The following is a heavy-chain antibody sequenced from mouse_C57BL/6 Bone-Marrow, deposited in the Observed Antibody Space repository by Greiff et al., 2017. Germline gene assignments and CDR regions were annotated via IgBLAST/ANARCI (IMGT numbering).Heavy chain of an antibody. J-gene: IGHJ3*01. V-gene: IGHV1-69*01. CDR1: GYTFTSYW. Sequence: QVQLQQPGAELVMPGASVKLSCKASGYTFTSYWMHWVQQRPGQGLEWIGEIAPSDSYTNYNQKFKGKSTLTVDQSSSTAYMQLSSLTSEDSAVYYCARDGYDGAWFAYWGQGTLVTVSA. CDR2: IAPSDSYT. CDR3: ARDGYDGAWFAY. D-gene: IGHD2-2*01.